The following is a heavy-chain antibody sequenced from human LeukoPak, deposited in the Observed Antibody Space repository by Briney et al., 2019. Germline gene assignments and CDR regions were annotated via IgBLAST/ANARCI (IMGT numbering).Heavy chain of an antibody. CDR3: ARGEYYYYGMDV. V-gene: IGHV4-59*02. CDR1: GGSVSSYY. Sequence: SETLSLTCTVSGGSVSSYYWSWIRQPPGKGLEWIGYIYYSGSTNYNPSLKSRVTISVDTSKNQFSLKLSSVTAADTAVYYCARGEYYYYGMDVWGQGTTVTVSS. CDR2: IYYSGST. J-gene: IGHJ6*02.